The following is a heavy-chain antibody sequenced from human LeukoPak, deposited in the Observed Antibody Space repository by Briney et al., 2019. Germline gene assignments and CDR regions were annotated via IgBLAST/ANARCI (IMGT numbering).Heavy chain of an antibody. Sequence: SETLSLTCTVPGGSISSYYWSWIRQPPGKGLEWIGYIYYSGSTNYNPSLKSRVTISVDTSKNQFSLKLSSVTAADTAVYYCARDYHGDAFDIWGQGTMVTVSS. V-gene: IGHV4-59*01. J-gene: IGHJ3*02. CDR2: IYYSGST. CDR1: GGSISSYY. D-gene: IGHD1-14*01. CDR3: ARDYHGDAFDI.